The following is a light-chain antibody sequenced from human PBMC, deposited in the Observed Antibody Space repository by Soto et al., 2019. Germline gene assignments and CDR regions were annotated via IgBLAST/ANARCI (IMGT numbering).Light chain of an antibody. J-gene: IGLJ1*01. CDR3: SSYTSTSTYV. Sequence: QSVLTQPASVSGSPGQSITISCAGTTSDVGGYNFVSWYQQRPGKAPKLMIYDVSNRPSGVSTRFSGSKSGNTASLTISGLQAEDEAAYYCSSYTSTSTYVFGTGT. CDR1: TSDVGGYNF. V-gene: IGLV2-14*03. CDR2: DVS.